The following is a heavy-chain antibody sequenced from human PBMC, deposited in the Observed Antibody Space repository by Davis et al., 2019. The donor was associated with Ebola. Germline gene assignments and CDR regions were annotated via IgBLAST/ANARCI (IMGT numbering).Heavy chain of an antibody. CDR1: GGTFSSFD. D-gene: IGHD4-17*01. J-gene: IGHJ6*02. Sequence: SSVKVSCKASGGTFSSFDISWVRQAPGQGLEWMGGIIPIVGAASYAQKFQGRVTITADESTSTAYMELSSLRSEDTAVYYCARDYGDHNRYYYYYGMDVWGQGTTVTVSS. CDR3: ARDYGDHNRYYYYYGMDV. CDR2: IIPIVGAA. V-gene: IGHV1-69*13.